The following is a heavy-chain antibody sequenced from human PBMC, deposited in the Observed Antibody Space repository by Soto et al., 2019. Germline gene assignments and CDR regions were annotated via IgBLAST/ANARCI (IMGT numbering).Heavy chain of an antibody. CDR2: IFYTGST. CDR1: GGSIHDYY. CDR3: ARVNRGAFDH. J-gene: IGHJ4*02. Sequence: QVQLQESGPGLVKPSQTLSLTCTVSGGSIHDYYWVWIRQPPGKGLEWIGSIFYTGSTDYNPSLKRRVTLSLATSKHQFSLNLSSVTAADTAVYYCARVNRGAFDHWGQGALVTVSS. V-gene: IGHV4-59*01.